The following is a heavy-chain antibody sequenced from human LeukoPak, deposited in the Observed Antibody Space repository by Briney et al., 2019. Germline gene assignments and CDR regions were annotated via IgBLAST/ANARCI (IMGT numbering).Heavy chain of an antibody. CDR1: GFTFSSYS. D-gene: IGHD1-26*01. CDR3: ARDRIVGTSFDF. CDR2: ISSSSSYI. J-gene: IGHJ4*02. V-gene: IGHV3-21*01. Sequence: GGSLRLSCAASGFTFSSYSMNWVRQAPGKGLEWVSSISSSSSYIYYADSVKGRFTISRDNAKNTVYLQMNSLRVEDTAVYYCARDRIVGTSFDFWGQGILVTVSS.